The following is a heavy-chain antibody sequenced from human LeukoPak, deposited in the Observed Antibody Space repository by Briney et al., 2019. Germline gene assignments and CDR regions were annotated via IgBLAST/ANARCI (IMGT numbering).Heavy chain of an antibody. V-gene: IGHV3-23*01. CDR1: GFTFSTYA. Sequence: GGSLRLSCAASGFTFSTYAVNWVRQAPGKGLEWVSTISGRGDSTYYADSVKGRFTISRDNSKDTLYLQMSSLRVEDTAVYSCAKGDAYSSSWDYSGQGTLVTVSS. J-gene: IGHJ4*02. CDR3: AKGDAYSSSWDY. CDR2: ISGRGDST. D-gene: IGHD6-13*01.